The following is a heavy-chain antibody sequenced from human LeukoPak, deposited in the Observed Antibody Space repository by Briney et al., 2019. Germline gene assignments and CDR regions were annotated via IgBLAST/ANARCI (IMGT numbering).Heavy chain of an antibody. D-gene: IGHD3-22*01. CDR3: ARDQGIVVVIDY. J-gene: IGHJ4*02. V-gene: IGHV3-11*01. Sequence: PGGSLRLSCAASGFTFSDYYMSWIRQAPGKGLEWDSYISSSGSTIYYADSVKGRFTISSDNAKNSLYLQMNSLGAEDTAVYYCARDQGIVVVIDYWGRGTLVTVSS. CDR1: GFTFSDYY. CDR2: ISSSGSTI.